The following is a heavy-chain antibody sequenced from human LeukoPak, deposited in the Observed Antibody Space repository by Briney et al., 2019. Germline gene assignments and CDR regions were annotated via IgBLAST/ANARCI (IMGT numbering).Heavy chain of an antibody. V-gene: IGHV1-8*03. CDR1: GYTFTSYG. Sequence: ASVKVSCKASGYTFTSYGISWVRQAPGQGLEWMGWMNPNSGNTGYAQKFQGRVTITRNTSVSTAYMELSSLRSEDTAVYYCARGQVGWEPTMYYYYMDVWGKGTTVTVSS. J-gene: IGHJ6*03. CDR3: ARGQVGWEPTMYYYYMDV. D-gene: IGHD1-26*01. CDR2: MNPNSGNT.